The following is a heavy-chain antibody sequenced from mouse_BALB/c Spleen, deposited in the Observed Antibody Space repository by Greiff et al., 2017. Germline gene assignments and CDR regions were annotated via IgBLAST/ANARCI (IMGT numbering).Heavy chain of an antibody. J-gene: IGHJ2*01. Sequence: VQLQQSGAELVRSGASVKLSCTASGFNIKDYYMHWVKQRPEQGLEWIGWIDPENGDTEYAPKFQGKATMTADTSSNTAYLQLSSLTSEDTAVYYCNAYGNLFDYWGQGTTLTVSS. V-gene: IGHV14-4*02. CDR2: IDPENGDT. CDR3: NAYGNLFDY. CDR1: GFNIKDYY. D-gene: IGHD2-1*01.